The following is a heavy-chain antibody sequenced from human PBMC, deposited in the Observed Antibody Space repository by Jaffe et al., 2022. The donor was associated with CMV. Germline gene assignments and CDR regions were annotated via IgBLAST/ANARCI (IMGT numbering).Heavy chain of an antibody. CDR1: AGSMSSNNW. CDR2: IYHSGST. Sequence: QVQLQESGPGLVKPSGTLSLTCAVSAGSMSSNNWWSWVRQPPGQGLEWIGEIYHSGSTNYNPSLRSRVTISVDKSNNQFSLKLSSVTAADTAVYYCARVIVVVTALHGGFDYWGQGTLVTVSS. CDR3: ARVIVVVTALHGGFDY. J-gene: IGHJ4*02. V-gene: IGHV4-4*02. D-gene: IGHD2-21*02.